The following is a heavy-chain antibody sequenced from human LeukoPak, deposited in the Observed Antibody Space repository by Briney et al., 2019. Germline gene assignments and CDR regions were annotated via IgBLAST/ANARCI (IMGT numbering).Heavy chain of an antibody. J-gene: IGHJ6*02. CDR2: INHSGST. V-gene: IGHV4-34*01. Sequence: PSETLSLTCAVYGGSFSGYYWSWIRQPPGKGLEWIGEINHSGSTNYNPSLKSRVTISVDTSKNQFSLKLSSVTAADTAVYYCARDIRPYDYNHMDVWGQGTTVTVSS. CDR3: ARDIRPYDYNHMDV. CDR1: GGSFSGYY.